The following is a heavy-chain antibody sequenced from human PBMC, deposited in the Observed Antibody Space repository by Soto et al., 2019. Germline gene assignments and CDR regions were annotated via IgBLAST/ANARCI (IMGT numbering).Heavy chain of an antibody. CDR2: INPSGGST. CDR3: ARVIVGATNAFDI. D-gene: IGHD1-26*01. CDR1: GYTCTIYY. V-gene: IGHV1-46*01. Sequence: GASVKVSCKASGYTCTIYYMHCVLQSPVQGLEWMGIINPSGGSTSYAQKFQGRVTMTRDTSTSTVYMELSSLRSEDTAVYYCARVIVGATNAFDIWGQGTMVTVSS. J-gene: IGHJ3*02.